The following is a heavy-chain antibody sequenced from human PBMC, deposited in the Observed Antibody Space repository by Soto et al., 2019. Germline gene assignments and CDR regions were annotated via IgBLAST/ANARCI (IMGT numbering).Heavy chain of an antibody. CDR2: IHSSSSTI. CDR1: GLTFTSYS. V-gene: IGHV3-48*01. J-gene: IGHJ4*02. CDR3: AKEADYCVSSKYDN. Sequence: PGGSLRLSCAASGLTFTSYSMNWVRQAPGKGLEWVSFIHSSSSTIYYADSVKGRFTISRDNSRNTLYLEMNGLRPEDTAVYYCAKEADYCVSSKYDNWGRGTLVTVSS. D-gene: IGHD2-21*01.